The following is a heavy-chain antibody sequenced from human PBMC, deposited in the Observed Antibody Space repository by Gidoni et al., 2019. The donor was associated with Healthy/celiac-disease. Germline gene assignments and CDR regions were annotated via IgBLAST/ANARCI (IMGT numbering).Heavy chain of an antibody. Sequence: QVQLVQSGAEVKKPGASVKVSCKASGYTFTSYDINWVRQDTGQGLEWMGWMNPNSGNTGYAQKFQGRVTMTRNTSISTAYMELSSLRSEDTAVYYCARGTNYYDSSGPNWFDPWGQGTLVTVSS. CDR3: ARGTNYYDSSGPNWFDP. J-gene: IGHJ5*02. V-gene: IGHV1-8*01. CDR1: GYTFTSYD. D-gene: IGHD3-22*01. CDR2: MNPNSGNT.